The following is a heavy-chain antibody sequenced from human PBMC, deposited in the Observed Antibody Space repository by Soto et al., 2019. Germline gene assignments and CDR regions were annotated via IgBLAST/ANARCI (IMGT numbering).Heavy chain of an antibody. J-gene: IGHJ3*02. Sequence: SETLSLTCTVSGGSISSYYWSWIRQPPGKGLEWIGYIYYSGSTNYNPSLKSRVTISVDTSKNQFSLKLSSVTAADTAVYYCARDNAYYDILTGYYRALDAFDIWGQGTMVTVSS. CDR1: GGSISSYY. CDR2: IYYSGST. D-gene: IGHD3-9*01. V-gene: IGHV4-4*08. CDR3: ARDNAYYDILTGYYRALDAFDI.